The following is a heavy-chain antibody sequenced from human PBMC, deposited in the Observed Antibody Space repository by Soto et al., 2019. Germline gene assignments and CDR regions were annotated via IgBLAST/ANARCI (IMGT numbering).Heavy chain of an antibody. CDR1: GFTFSSYG. Sequence: SLRLSCAASGFTFSSYGLNWVRQAPGKGLEWVSSISSSTSYIYYADSVKGRFTISRDNAKNSLYLQMNSLRAEDTAVYYCARDYYSNYFDYWGQGTLVTVSS. V-gene: IGHV3-21*01. CDR3: ARDYYSNYFDY. J-gene: IGHJ4*02. CDR2: ISSSTSYI. D-gene: IGHD4-4*01.